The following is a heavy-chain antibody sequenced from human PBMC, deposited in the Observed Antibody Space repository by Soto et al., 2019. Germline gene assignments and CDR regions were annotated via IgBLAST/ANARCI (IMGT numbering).Heavy chain of an antibody. D-gene: IGHD5-12*01. V-gene: IGHV3-11*01. CDR1: GFTFSDYY. J-gene: IGHJ4*02. CDR3: ARTLGARGYSGYEELSLWYYFDY. CDR2: ISSSGSTI. Sequence: PGGSLRLSCAASGFTFSDYYMSWIRQAPGKGLEWVSYISSSGSTIYYADSVKGRFTISRDNAKNSLYLQMNSLRAEDTAVYYCARTLGARGYSGYEELSLWYYFDYWGQGTLVTVSS.